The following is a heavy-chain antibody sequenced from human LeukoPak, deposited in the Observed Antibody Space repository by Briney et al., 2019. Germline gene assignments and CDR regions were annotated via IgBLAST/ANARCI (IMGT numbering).Heavy chain of an antibody. CDR2: ISAYNGNT. CDR3: ARDSGSGYFADFDY. CDR1: GYTFTSYG. J-gene: IGHJ4*02. V-gene: IGHV1-18*01. Sequence: ASVKVSCKASGYTFTSYGISWVRQAPGQGLEWMGWISAYNGNTNYAQKLQGRATMTTDTSTSTAYMELRSLRSDDTAVYYCARDSGSGYFADFDYWGQGTLVTVSS. D-gene: IGHD3-22*01.